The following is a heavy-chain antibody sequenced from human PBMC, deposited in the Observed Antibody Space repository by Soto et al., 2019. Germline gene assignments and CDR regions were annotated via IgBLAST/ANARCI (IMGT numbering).Heavy chain of an antibody. J-gene: IGHJ6*02. D-gene: IGHD3-10*01. Sequence: SVKVRCTAPGCSFSSYASRWVRKAQGQGLEWMGAISPIFGTANYAQKSQGRVTITADESTSTAYMELSSLRSEDTAVYYCARVAPYYYGSGSSFLYYGMDVRGQGTRLTV. CDR1: GCSFSSYA. V-gene: IGHV1-69*01. CDR2: ISPIFGTA. CDR3: ARVAPYYYGSGSSFLYYGMDV.